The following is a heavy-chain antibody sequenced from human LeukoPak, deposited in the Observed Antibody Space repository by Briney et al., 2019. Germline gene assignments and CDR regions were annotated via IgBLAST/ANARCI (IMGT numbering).Heavy chain of an antibody. Sequence: ASVKVSCKASGGTFSSYAISWVRQAPGQGLEWMGGIIPIFGTANYAQKFQGRVTITADESTSTAYMELSSLRSEDTAVYYCARDEYSSSPPYYYGMDVWGQGTTVTVSS. CDR3: ARDEYSSSPPYYYGMDV. J-gene: IGHJ6*02. CDR1: GGTFSSYA. D-gene: IGHD6-6*01. V-gene: IGHV1-69*13. CDR2: IIPIFGTA.